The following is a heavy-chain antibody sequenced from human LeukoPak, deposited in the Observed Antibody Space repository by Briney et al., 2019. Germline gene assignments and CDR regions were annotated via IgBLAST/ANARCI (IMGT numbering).Heavy chain of an antibody. J-gene: IGHJ4*02. CDR2: ISGSGGST. CDR1: GLTLSSYA. CDR3: AKGISSTSRFDY. V-gene: IGHV3-23*01. Sequence: PGGSLRLSCVASGLTLSSYAMGGVREAPGRGVEGVSAISGSGGSTYYADSVKGRFTISRDNSKNPLYLQMNSLSAEDTAGYYCAKGISSTSRFDYWGRGTLVAVSS. D-gene: IGHD2-2*01.